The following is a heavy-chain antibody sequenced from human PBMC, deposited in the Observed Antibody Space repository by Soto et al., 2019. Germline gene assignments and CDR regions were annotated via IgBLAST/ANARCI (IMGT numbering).Heavy chain of an antibody. CDR1: GYTFTSYA. J-gene: IGHJ4*02. Sequence: ASVKVSCKASGYTFTSYAMHWVRQAPGQRLEWMGWINAGNGNTKYSQKFQGRVTITRDTSASTAYMELSSLRSEDTAVYYCARDREQWLVRLDYWGQGTLVTVSS. CDR2: INAGNGNT. V-gene: IGHV1-3*01. CDR3: ARDREQWLVRLDY. D-gene: IGHD6-19*01.